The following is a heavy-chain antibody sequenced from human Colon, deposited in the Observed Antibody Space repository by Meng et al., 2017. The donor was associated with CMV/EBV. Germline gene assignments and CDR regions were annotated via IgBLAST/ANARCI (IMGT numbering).Heavy chain of an antibody. Sequence: TFTRYYMHWVRQAPGQGLEWMGIINPSGGSTSYAQKFQGRVTMTRDTSTSTVYMELSSLRSEDTAVYYCARPFPLYYDRTEGAFDIWGQGTMVTVSS. CDR2: INPSGGST. CDR1: TFTRYY. J-gene: IGHJ3*02. CDR3: ARPFPLYYDRTEGAFDI. D-gene: IGHD3-22*01. V-gene: IGHV1-46*01.